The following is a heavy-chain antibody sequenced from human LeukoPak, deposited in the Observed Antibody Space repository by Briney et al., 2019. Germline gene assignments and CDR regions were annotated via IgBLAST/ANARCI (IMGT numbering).Heavy chain of an antibody. CDR2: INPNSGGT. D-gene: IGHD3-10*01. CDR3: ARDALSFKHPSGDLDY. J-gene: IGHJ4*02. V-gene: IGHV1-2*02. Sequence: GASVKVSCKASGYTFTGYYMHWVRQAPGQGLEWMGWINPNSGGTNYAQKFQGRVTMTRDTSISTAYMELSRLRSDDTAVYYCARDALSFKHPSGDLDYWGQGTLVTVSS. CDR1: GYTFTGYY.